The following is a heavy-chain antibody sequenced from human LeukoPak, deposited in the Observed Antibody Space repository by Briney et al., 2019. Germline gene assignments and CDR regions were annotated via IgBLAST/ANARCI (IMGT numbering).Heavy chain of an antibody. CDR1: GGSISSGAYY. D-gene: IGHD6-13*01. V-gene: IGHV4-30-2*01. Sequence: PSETLSLTCSVSGGSISSGAYYWSWIRQPPGKGLEWIGFIYRSGSPYYDPSLRSRVTIGLDRSKNQFSLRLSSVTAADTAVYYCAKDRTSSGSGVRFDPWGQGTLVTVSS. CDR2: IYRSGSP. J-gene: IGHJ5*02. CDR3: AKDRTSSGSGVRFDP.